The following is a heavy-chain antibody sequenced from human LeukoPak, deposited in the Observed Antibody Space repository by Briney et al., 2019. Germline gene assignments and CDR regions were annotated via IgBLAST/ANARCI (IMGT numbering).Heavy chain of an antibody. J-gene: IGHJ3*02. D-gene: IGHD3-16*01. CDR3: ARGFKSPRVWVGPRPGAFDI. V-gene: IGHV1-2*02. Sequence: GASVTVSFKASGYTFTGYYMHWVRQAPGQGVEWMGWINPNTGGTNYAQKFQGRVTMTRDTSISTAYMELSSLRSEDTAVYYCARGFKSPRVWVGPRPGAFDIWGQGTMVTVSS. CDR1: GYTFTGYY. CDR2: INPNTGGT.